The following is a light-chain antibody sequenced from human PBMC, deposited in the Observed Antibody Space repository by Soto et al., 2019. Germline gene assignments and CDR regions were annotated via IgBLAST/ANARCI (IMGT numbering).Light chain of an antibody. CDR2: DVS. CDR3: SSYTSSSTVV. J-gene: IGLJ2*01. V-gene: IGLV2-14*01. CDR1: SSDVGGYNY. Sequence: QSALTQPASVSGSPGQSITISCTGTSSDVGGYNYVSCYQQHPGKAPKLMIYDVSNRPSGVSNRFSGSKSGNTASLTISGLHAEDEADYYCSSYTSSSTVVFGGGTKLTVL.